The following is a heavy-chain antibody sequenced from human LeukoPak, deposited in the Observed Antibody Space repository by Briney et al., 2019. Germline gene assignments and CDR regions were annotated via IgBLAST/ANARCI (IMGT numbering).Heavy chain of an antibody. CDR2: INPKSEWT. CDR3: ARDPGLLWFGELSSFFDY. J-gene: IGHJ4*02. D-gene: IGHD3-10*01. V-gene: IGHV1-2*02. CDR1: GYTFTGYY. Sequence: ASVKVSCKASGYTFTGYYMYWVRQAPGQGLEWMGWINPKSEWTKYAQKFQGRVTMTRATYISTAYMELSRLRSDDTAVYYCARDPGLLWFGELSSFFDYWGQGTLVTVSS.